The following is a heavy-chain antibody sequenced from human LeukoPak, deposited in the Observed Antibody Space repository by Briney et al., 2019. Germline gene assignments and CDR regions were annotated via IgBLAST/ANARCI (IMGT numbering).Heavy chain of an antibody. CDR3: ARAETTVSHFDY. J-gene: IGHJ4*02. D-gene: IGHD4-17*01. V-gene: IGHV1-46*01. CDR2: INPSGGST. Sequence: ASVKVSCKASGYTFTSYYMHWVRLAPGQGLEWMGIINPSGGSTSYAQKFQDRVTMTRDTSTSTVYMELSSLRSEDTAVYYCARAETTVSHFDYWGQGTLVTVSS. CDR1: GYTFTSYY.